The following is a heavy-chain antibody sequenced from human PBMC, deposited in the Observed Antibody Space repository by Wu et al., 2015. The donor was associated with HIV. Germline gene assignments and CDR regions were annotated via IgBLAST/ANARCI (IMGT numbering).Heavy chain of an antibody. CDR2: IIPIFGTA. CDR3: ARDSYVERYSGSYYAVDYYFDY. V-gene: IGHV1-69*05. Sequence: QVQLVQSGAEVKKPGSSVKVSCKASGGTFSSYAISWVRQAPGQGLEWMGGIIPIFGTANYAQKFQGRVTITTDESTSTAYMELSSLRSEDTAVYYCARDSYVERYSGSYYAVDYYFDYWGQGTLVTVSS. CDR1: GGTFSSYA. D-gene: IGHD1-26*01. J-gene: IGHJ4*02.